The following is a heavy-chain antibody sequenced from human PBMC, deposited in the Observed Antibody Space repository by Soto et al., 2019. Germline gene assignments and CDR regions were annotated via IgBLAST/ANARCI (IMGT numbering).Heavy chain of an antibody. J-gene: IGHJ5*02. V-gene: IGHV1-18*04. CDR3: ARCPSYSSGWYGGKLWFDP. CDR1: GYTFTSYG. D-gene: IGHD6-19*01. Sequence: ASVKVSCKASGYTFTSYGISWVRQAPGQGLEWMGWISAYNGNTNYAQKLQGRVTMTTDTSTSTAYMEPRSLRSDDTAVYYCARCPSYSSGWYGGKLWFDPWGQGTLVTVSS. CDR2: ISAYNGNT.